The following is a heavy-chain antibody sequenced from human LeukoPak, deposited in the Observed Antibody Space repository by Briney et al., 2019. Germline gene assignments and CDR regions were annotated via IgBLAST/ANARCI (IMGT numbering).Heavy chain of an antibody. J-gene: IGHJ4*02. CDR1: GFTFSTYG. CDR2: IRYDGSNK. V-gene: IGHV3-30*02. D-gene: IGHD1-1*01. Sequence: PGASLRLSCAASGFTFSTYGMHWVRQAPGKGLELVAFIRYDGSNKYYADSVKGRFTISRDNSKNTLYLQMNSLRAEDTAVYFCAKDKGPWKSTSISDFDYWGQGTRVTVSS. CDR3: AKDKGPWKSTSISDFDY.